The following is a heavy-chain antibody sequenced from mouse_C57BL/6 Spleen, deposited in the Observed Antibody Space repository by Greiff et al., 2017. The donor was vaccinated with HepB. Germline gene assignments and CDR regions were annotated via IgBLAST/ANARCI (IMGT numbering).Heavy chain of an antibody. CDR2: IRSKSNNYAT. CDR3: VRQDYYYGLDY. D-gene: IGHD1-1*01. V-gene: IGHV10-1*01. Sequence: DVMLVESGGGLVQPKGSLKLSCAASGFSFNTYAMNWVRQAPGKGLEWVARIRSKSNNYATYYADSVKDRFTISRDDSESMLYLQMNNLKTEDTAMYYCVRQDYYYGLDYWGQGTTLTVSS. CDR1: GFSFNTYA. J-gene: IGHJ2*01.